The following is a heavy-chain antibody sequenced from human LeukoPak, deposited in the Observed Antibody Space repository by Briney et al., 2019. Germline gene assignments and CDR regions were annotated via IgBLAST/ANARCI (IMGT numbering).Heavy chain of an antibody. V-gene: IGHV1-18*01. CDR3: ARAVPYYDFWSGYSYYYYYMDV. CDR2: ISAYNGNT. Sequence: GASVKVSCRASGYTFTSYGISWVRQAPGQGLEWMGWISAYNGNTNYAQKLQGRVTMTTDTSTSTAYMELRSLRSDDTAVYYCARAVPYYDFWSGYSYYYYYMDVWGKGTTVTISS. CDR1: GYTFTSYG. J-gene: IGHJ6*03. D-gene: IGHD3-3*01.